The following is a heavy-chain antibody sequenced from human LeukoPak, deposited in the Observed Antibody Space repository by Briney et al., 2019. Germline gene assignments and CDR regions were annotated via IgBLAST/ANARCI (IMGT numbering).Heavy chain of an antibody. CDR1: GGTFSSYA. CDR2: IIPIFATA. V-gene: IGHV1-69*13. J-gene: IGHJ5*02. Sequence: ASVKVSCKASGGTFSSYAISWVRQAPGQGLEWMGGIIPIFATANYAQKFQGRVTITADESTSTAYMELSSLRSEDTAVYYCAPGVYGSGRLSNWFDPWGQGTLVTVSS. CDR3: APGVYGSGRLSNWFDP. D-gene: IGHD3-10*01.